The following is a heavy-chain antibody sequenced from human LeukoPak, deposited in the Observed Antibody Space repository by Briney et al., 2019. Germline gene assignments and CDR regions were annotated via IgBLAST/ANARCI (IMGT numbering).Heavy chain of an antibody. D-gene: IGHD3-16*01. CDR1: GDSISGYY. CDR2: IYNTGSV. V-gene: IGHV4-59*01. Sequence: PSETLSLTCTVSGDSISGYYWNWIRQSPGKGLEWIAFIYNTGSVNYNPSLGSRVTISVDTSKNQFSLNLKSVTAADTAVYYCAGNRNALGDVNWLDPWGQGTLVTVSS. J-gene: IGHJ5*02. CDR3: AGNRNALGDVNWLDP.